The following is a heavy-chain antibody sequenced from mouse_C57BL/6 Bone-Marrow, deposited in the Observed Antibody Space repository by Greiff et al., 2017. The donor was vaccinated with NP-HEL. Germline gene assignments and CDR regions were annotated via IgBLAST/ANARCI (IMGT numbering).Heavy chain of an antibody. CDR1: GFSFNTYA. J-gene: IGHJ2*01. CDR2: IRSKSNNYAT. CDR3: VRQGDDGYYLDY. Sequence: EVKLMESGGGLVQPKGSLKLSCAASGFSFNTYAMNWVRQAPGKGLEWVARIRSKSNNYATYYADSLKDRFTISRDDSESMLYLQMNNLKTEDTAMYYCVRQGDDGYYLDYWGQGTTLTVSS. V-gene: IGHV10-1*01. D-gene: IGHD2-3*01.